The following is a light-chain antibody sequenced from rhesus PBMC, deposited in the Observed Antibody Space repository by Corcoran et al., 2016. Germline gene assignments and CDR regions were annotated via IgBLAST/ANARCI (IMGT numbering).Light chain of an antibody. CDR1: QTLLHSNGNSY. J-gene: IGKJ1*01. V-gene: IGKV2-73*01. CDR3: MQALQNPRT. Sequence: DIVMTQTPLSLPVTPGEPASISCRSSQTLLHSNGNSYLYWYLQKPGQPPRLLIYRASNRVSGVPDRFRGRGSGTDFTLKISRVGAEDVGVYYCMQALQNPRTFGQGTRVEIK. CDR2: RAS.